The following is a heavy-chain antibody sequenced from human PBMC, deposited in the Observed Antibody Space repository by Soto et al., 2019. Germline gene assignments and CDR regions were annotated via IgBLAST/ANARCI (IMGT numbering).Heavy chain of an antibody. CDR3: VRDDYGGNSVVPPY. V-gene: IGHV3-11*05. CDR1: GFTFSDYY. D-gene: IGHD4-17*01. J-gene: IGHJ4*02. CDR2: ITTSTST. Sequence: GGSLRLSCAASGFTFSDYYMTWIRQAPGKGLEWVSYITTSTSTNYADSVKGRFTVSRDNAKNSLYLQMNSLRAEDTAVYYCVRDDYGGNSVVPPYWGQGTLVTVSS.